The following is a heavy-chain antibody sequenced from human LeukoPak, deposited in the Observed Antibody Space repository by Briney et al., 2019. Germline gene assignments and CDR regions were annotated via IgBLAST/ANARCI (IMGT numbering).Heavy chain of an antibody. Sequence: GGSLRLSCAASGFTFSSYEMNWVRQAPGKGLEWVSYISSSDSTIYYADSVKGRFTISRDNAKNSLYLQMNSLKTEDTAFYYCTADVPGGAYPFDSWGQGTLVTVSS. CDR1: GFTFSSYE. V-gene: IGHV3-48*03. CDR3: TADVPGGAYPFDS. J-gene: IGHJ4*02. CDR2: ISSSDSTI. D-gene: IGHD2-8*02.